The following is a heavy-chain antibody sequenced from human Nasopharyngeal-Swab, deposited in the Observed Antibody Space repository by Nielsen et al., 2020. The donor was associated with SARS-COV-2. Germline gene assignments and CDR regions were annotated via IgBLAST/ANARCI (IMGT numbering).Heavy chain of an antibody. D-gene: IGHD4-17*01. CDR1: GGSISSYY. Sequence: SETLSLTCTVSGGSISSYYWSWIRQPPGKGLEWIGYIYYGGSTNYNPSLKSRVTISVDTSKNQFSLKLSSVTAADAAVYYCARSYGDYVWFDPCGQGTLVTFSS. CDR3: ARSYGDYVWFDP. CDR2: IYYGGST. J-gene: IGHJ5*02. V-gene: IGHV4-59*08.